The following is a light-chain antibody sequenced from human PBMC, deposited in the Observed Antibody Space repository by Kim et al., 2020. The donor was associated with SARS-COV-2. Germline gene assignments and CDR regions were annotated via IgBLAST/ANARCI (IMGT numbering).Light chain of an antibody. J-gene: IGKJ2*01. V-gene: IGKV3-20*01. CDR1: QSVSSSY. CDR2: GAS. Sequence: PGERATLSCRASQSVSSSYLAWYQPKPGQAPRLLIYGASSRATGIPDRFSGSGSGTDFTLTISRLEPEDFAVYYCQQYGSSPPMYTFGQGTKLEIK. CDR3: QQYGSSPPMYT.